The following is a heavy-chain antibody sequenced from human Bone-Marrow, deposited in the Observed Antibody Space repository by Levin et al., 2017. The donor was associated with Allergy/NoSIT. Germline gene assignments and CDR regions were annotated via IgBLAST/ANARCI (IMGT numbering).Heavy chain of an antibody. J-gene: IGHJ4*02. CDR3: ATLTQFDRSAFYQDFDY. CDR2: ISPILDVT. D-gene: IGHD2-2*01. V-gene: IGHV1-69*02. Sequence: SVKVSCKASGGTFSSYSFSWVRQAPGQGLEWMGRISPILDVTNYAQKFQGRVSITADKSTTTSYLEMSSLKSEDTAVYYCATLTQFDRSAFYQDFDYWGQGTLVTVSS. CDR1: GGTFSSYS.